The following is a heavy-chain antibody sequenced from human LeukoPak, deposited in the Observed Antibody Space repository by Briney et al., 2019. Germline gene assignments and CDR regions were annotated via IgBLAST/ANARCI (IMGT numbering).Heavy chain of an antibody. CDR3: ARVRGRGSYDF. CDR1: GGSFSGYY. J-gene: IGHJ4*02. CDR2: INHSGST. Sequence: SETLSLTCAVYGGSFSGYYWSWIRQPPGKGLEWIGEINHSGSTNYNPSLKSRVTISVDTSKNQFSLKLSSVTAADTAVYYCARVRGRGSYDFWGQGTLVTVSS. V-gene: IGHV4-34*01. D-gene: IGHD1-26*01.